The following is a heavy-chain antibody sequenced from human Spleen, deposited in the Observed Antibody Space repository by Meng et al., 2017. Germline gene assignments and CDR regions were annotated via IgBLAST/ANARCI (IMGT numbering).Heavy chain of an antibody. J-gene: IGHJ5*02. D-gene: IGHD6-19*01. V-gene: IGHV4-34*01. CDR1: GVSVSGYY. Sequence: GQRQQWGAERVKHSHTLSLACAGYGVSVSGYYWSWIRHPPGKGLEWIGEINHSGSTNYNPSLKSRVTISVDTSKNQFSLKLSSVTAADTAVYYCARGWWLATSNSNWFDPWGQGTLV. CDR2: INHSGST. CDR3: ARGWWLATSNSNWFDP.